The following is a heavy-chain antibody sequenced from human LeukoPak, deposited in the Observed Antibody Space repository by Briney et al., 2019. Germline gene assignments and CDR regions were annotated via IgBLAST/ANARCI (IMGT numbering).Heavy chain of an antibody. D-gene: IGHD5-18*01. Sequence: SETLSLTCTVSGGSISSYYWSWIRQPPGKGLEWIGYIYYSGSTNYNPSLKSRGTISVDTSKNQFSLKLSSVTAADTAVYYCARHPSRDTYGMDVWGQGTTVTVSS. V-gene: IGHV4-59*08. CDR3: ARHPSRDTYGMDV. J-gene: IGHJ6*02. CDR1: GGSISSYY. CDR2: IYYSGST.